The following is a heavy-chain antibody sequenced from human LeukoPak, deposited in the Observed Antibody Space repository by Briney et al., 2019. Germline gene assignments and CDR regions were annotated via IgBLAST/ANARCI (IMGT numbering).Heavy chain of an antibody. CDR2: ISHDGSNT. V-gene: IGHV3-30*18. Sequence: PGRSLRLSCAASGFTFSRSAVHWVRQAPGKGLEWVAVISHDGSNTDYTDSVKGRFTISRDNSKNTLHLQMNSLRAEDTAVYYCAKEMKPWMHFENWGQGTLVTVSS. J-gene: IGHJ4*02. CDR1: GFTFSRSA. CDR3: AKEMKPWMHFEN. D-gene: IGHD5-12*01.